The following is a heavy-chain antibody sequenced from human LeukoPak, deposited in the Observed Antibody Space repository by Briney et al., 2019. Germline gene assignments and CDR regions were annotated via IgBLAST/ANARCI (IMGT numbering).Heavy chain of an antibody. D-gene: IGHD4-23*01. CDR3: ARDDTTVASDWCFDL. Sequence: SETLCLTCTVSGGSISSYYWSWIRQPAGKGLEWIGRIYTSGSTTYNPSLTSRVTMSVDTSKNQFSLKLRSVTAADTAVYYCARDDTTVASDWCFDLWGRGTLVTVSS. J-gene: IGHJ2*01. CDR2: IYTSGST. V-gene: IGHV4-4*07. CDR1: GGSISSYY.